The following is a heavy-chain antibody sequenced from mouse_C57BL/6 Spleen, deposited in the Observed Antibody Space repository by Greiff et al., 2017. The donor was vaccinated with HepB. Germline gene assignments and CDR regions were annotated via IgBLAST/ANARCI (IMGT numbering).Heavy chain of an antibody. V-gene: IGHV1-61*01. J-gene: IGHJ2*01. CDR3: ARGGNYGENFDD. CDR1: GYTFTSYW. Sequence: QVQLQQPGAELVRPGSSVKLSCKASGYTFTSYWMDWVKQRPGQGLEWIGNIYPSDSETHYNQKFKDKATLTVDKSSSTAYMQLSSLTSEDSAVYYCARGGNYGENFDDWGQGTTLTVSS. CDR2: IYPSDSET. D-gene: IGHD2-1*01.